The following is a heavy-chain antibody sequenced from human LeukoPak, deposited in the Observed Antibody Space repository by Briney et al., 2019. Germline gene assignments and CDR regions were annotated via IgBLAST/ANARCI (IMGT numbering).Heavy chain of an antibody. V-gene: IGHV1-69*06. J-gene: IGHJ6*03. CDR1: GGTFSSYA. CDR2: IIPIFGTA. CDR3: ARGRRSSPEGFWSGYYYYYYMDI. D-gene: IGHD6-13*01. Sequence: GASVKVSCKASGGTFSSYAISWVRQAPGQGLEWMGGIIPIFGTANYAQKFQGRVTITADKSTSTAYMELSSLRSEDTAVYYCARGRRSSPEGFWSGYYYYYYMDIWGKGTTVTVSS.